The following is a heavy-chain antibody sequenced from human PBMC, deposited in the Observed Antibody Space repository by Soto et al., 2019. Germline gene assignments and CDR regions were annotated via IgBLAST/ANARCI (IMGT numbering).Heavy chain of an antibody. CDR3: EVVTHFDY. V-gene: IGHV3-30-3*01. J-gene: IGHJ4*02. D-gene: IGHD3-22*01. CDR2: ISYDGSNK. CDR1: GFTFSSYA. Sequence: PGGSLRLSCAASGFTFSSYAMHWVRQAPGKGLEWVAVISYDGSNKYYADSVKGRFTISRDNSKNTLYLQMNSLRAEDTAVYYCEVVTHFDYWGQGTLVTVSS.